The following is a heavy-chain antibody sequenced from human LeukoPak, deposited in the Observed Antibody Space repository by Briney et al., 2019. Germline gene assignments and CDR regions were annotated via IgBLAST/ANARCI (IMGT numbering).Heavy chain of an antibody. Sequence: SETLSLTCSVSGGSISSSNYYWGWIRQPPGKGLEWIGIIYYSGSTYYNPSLKSRVTISIDTSKNQFSLKLSPVTAADTAVYYCAGPLLTYYSDSSAYSWGQGTLVTVSS. CDR2: IYYSGST. V-gene: IGHV4-39*01. CDR3: AGPLLTYYSDSSAYS. D-gene: IGHD3-22*01. CDR1: GGSISSSNYY. J-gene: IGHJ4*02.